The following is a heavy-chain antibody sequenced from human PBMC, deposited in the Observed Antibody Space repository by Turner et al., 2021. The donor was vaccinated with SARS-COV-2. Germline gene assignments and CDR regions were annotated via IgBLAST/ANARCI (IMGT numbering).Heavy chain of an antibody. D-gene: IGHD1-26*01. V-gene: IGHV3-64D*06. CDR1: GLYFSRYA. J-gene: IGHJ5*02. CDR2: IRSNGGST. CDR3: VKDWVPVGVTRSNWLDP. Sequence: VQLLEPGGGLLAPVGSPRLLGSPSGLYFSRYAMHWVRQAPGKGLEYVSAIRSNGGSTYYANSVKGRFTISRDNFKSTLYLQMSSLRAEDTAVYYCVKDWVPVGVTRSNWLDPWGQGTLVTVSS.